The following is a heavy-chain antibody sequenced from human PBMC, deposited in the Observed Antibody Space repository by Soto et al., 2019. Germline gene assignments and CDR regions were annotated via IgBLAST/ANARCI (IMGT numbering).Heavy chain of an antibody. V-gene: IGHV1-69*01. J-gene: IGHJ5*02. CDR3: ARRTVLLNFDP. CDR2: IIPIFGTA. Sequence: QVQLVQSGAEVKKPGSSVNVSCTASGGTFSSYAISWVRQAPGQGLEWMGGIIPIFGTANYAQKFQGRVTITADESTNTAYMALSSLRSEDTAVYYCARRTVLLNFDPWGQGTLVTVSS. D-gene: IGHD3-10*01. CDR1: GGTFSSYA.